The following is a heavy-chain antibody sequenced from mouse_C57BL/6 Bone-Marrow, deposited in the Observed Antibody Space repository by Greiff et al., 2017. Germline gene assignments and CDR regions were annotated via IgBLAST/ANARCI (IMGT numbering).Heavy chain of an antibody. CDR2: IYIGNGYT. CDR3: ASVYGSSSLYFDV. V-gene: IGHV1-58*01. J-gene: IGHJ1*03. CDR1: GYTFTSYG. Sequence: EVQLVESGAELVRPGSSVKMSCKTSGYTFTSYGINWVKQRPGQGLEWIGYIYIGNGYTEYNEKFKGKATLTSDTSSSTAYMQLSSLTSEDSAIYVCASVYGSSSLYFDVWGTGTTVTVSS. D-gene: IGHD1-1*01.